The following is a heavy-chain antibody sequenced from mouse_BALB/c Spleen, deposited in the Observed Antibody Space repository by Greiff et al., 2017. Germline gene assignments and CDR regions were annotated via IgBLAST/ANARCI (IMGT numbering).Heavy chain of an antibody. D-gene: IGHD3-3*01. Sequence: DVKLVESGGGLVQPGGSRKLSCAASGFTFSSFGMHWVRQAPEKGLEWVAYISSGSSTIYYADTVKGRFTISRDNPKNTLFLQMTSLRSEDTAMYYCARSGLAYAMDYWGQGTSVTVSS. V-gene: IGHV5-17*02. J-gene: IGHJ4*01. CDR3: ARSGLAYAMDY. CDR2: ISSGSSTI. CDR1: GFTFSSFG.